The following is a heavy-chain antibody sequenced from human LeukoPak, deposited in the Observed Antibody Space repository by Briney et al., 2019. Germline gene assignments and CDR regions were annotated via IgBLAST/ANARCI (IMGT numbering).Heavy chain of an antibody. J-gene: IGHJ6*03. CDR1: AGSISSYY. Sequence: PSETLSLTCTVSAGSISSYYWSWIRQPPGKGLEWIGYIYYSGSTNYNPSLKSRVTISVDTSKNQFSLKLSSVTAADTAVYYCARHEGYYYYYMDVWGKGTTVTVSS. V-gene: IGHV4-59*08. CDR2: IYYSGST. CDR3: ARHEGYYYYYMDV.